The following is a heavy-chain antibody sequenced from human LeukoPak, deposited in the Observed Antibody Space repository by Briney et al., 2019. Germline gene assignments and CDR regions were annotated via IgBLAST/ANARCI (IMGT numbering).Heavy chain of an antibody. V-gene: IGHV4-59*01. Sequence: KPSETLSLTCTVSGGSISSYYWSWIRQPPGKGLEWIGYIYYSGSTNYNPSLKSRVTISIDTSKNYFSLRLTSVTAADTAVYYCARGGNWFDPWGQGTLVTVSS. CDR3: ARGGNWFDP. CDR2: IYYSGST. CDR1: GGSISSYY. J-gene: IGHJ5*02.